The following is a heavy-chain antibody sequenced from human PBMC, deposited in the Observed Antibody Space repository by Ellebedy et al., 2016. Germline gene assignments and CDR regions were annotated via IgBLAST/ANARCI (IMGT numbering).Heavy chain of an antibody. J-gene: IGHJ6*03. CDR2: IKSKTDGGTT. V-gene: IGHV3-15*01. Sequence: GESLKISXRASGFTFSNAWMSWVRQAPGKGLEWVGRIKSKTDGGTTDYAAPVKGRFTISRDDSISTLSLQMTSLRAEDTAVYYCAKAPTAIFAHFYYYYYYMDVWGKGTTVTVSS. D-gene: IGHD2-21*02. CDR3: AKAPTAIFAHFYYYYYYMDV. CDR1: GFTFSNAW.